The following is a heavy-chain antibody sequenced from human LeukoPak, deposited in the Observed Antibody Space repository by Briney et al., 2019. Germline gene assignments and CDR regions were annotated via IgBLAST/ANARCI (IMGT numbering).Heavy chain of an antibody. CDR3: ARGSGRVDY. J-gene: IGHJ4*02. V-gene: IGHV4-59*01. D-gene: IGHD5-12*01. CDR2: IYYSGST. CDR1: GGSISSYY. Sequence: PSETLSLTCTVSGGSISSYYWSWIRQPPGKGLEWIGYIYYSGSTNYNPSLKSRVTISVDTSKNQFSLKLSSVTAADTAVYYCARGSGRVDYWGQGTLVTVSS.